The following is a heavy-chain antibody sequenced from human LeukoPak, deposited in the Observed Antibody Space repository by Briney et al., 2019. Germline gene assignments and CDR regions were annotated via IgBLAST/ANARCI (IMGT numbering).Heavy chain of an antibody. CDR3: ARVQGCSGGSCYSNYYYGMDV. J-gene: IGHJ6*02. CDR1: GGTFSSYA. D-gene: IGHD2-15*01. Sequence: ASVKVSCKASGGTFSSYAISWVRQAPGQGLEWMGRIIPILGIANYAQKFQGRVTITADKSTSTAYMELSSLRSEDTAVYYCARVQGCSGGSCYSNYYYGMDVWGQGTTVTVSS. V-gene: IGHV1-69*04. CDR2: IIPILGIA.